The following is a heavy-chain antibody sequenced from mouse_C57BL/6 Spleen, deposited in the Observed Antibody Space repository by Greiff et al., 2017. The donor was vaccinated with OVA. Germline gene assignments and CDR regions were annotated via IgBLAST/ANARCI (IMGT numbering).Heavy chain of an antibody. CDR3: ARRNNAEDYAMAS. CDR2: IYPGGGYT. J-gene: IGHJ4*01. CDR1: GYTFTNYW. V-gene: IGHV1-63*01. Sequence: QVQLQQSGAELVRPGTSVKMSCKASGYTFTNYWIGWVKPRPGHGLEWIGDIYPGGGYTNYNAKFKGKATLTADKSSSTAYMQCSSLTSDDSAICYCARRNNAEDYAMASGGQATPVTVPP. D-gene: IGHD1-3*01.